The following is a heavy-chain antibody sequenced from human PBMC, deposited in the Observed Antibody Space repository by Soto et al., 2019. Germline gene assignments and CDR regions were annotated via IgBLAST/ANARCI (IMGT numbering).Heavy chain of an antibody. V-gene: IGHV1-18*01. CDR3: AKNGHPPYYYYGMDV. D-gene: IGHD2-8*01. J-gene: IGHJ6*02. CDR2: ISGYNGDT. CDR1: GYSFTTYG. Sequence: QGLLVQSGAEVKQPGASVKVSCKASGYSFTTYGISWVRQAPEQGLEWMGWISGYNGDTNNAQKFQDRVTMTIDRSTTTAYLELRSLTSDDTAVYYCAKNGHPPYYYYGMDVWGQGTTVTVAS.